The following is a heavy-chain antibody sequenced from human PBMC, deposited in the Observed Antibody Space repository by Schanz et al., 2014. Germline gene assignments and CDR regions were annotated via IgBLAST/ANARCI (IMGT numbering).Heavy chain of an antibody. CDR1: GGTFSSFG. CDR3: ASSGAGYSSSWDFDY. J-gene: IGHJ4*02. D-gene: IGHD6-13*01. CDR2: ISGSNGNT. V-gene: IGHV1-18*01. Sequence: VQLEQSGAEVKKPGSSVKVSCKASGGTFSSFGINWVRQAPGQGLEWLGWISGSNGNTNYTQKFQGRVTMTTETSTSTAFMSVSSLRSEDSAVDCCASSGAGYSSSWDFDYWGQGTLVIVSS.